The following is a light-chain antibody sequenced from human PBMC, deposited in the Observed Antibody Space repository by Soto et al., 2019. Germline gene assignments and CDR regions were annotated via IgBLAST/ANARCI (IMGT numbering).Light chain of an antibody. V-gene: IGKV3-15*01. CDR1: QSVSSN. J-gene: IGKJ1*01. Sequence: EIVMTQSPSTLSVSPGKRATLSCRASQSVSSNLAWYQQKPGQAPRLLIYGASTRATGIPARFSGTGSGTDFTLTVSSLQSEDFAVYYCQQYDNWPQTFGQGTKVDIK. CDR3: QQYDNWPQT. CDR2: GAS.